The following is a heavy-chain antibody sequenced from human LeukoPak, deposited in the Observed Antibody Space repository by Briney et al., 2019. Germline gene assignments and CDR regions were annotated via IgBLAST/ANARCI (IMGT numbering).Heavy chain of an antibody. CDR3: ARVGAYCSGGSCYLFASDI. D-gene: IGHD2-15*01. Sequence: SGTLSLTCAVSGGSIGSSNWWSWVRQPPGKGLEWIGEIYHSGSTNYNPSLKNRVTISVDKSKNQFSLKLSSVTAADTAVYYCARVGAYCSGGSCYLFASDIWGQGTMVTVSS. CDR2: IYHSGST. CDR1: GGSIGSSNW. V-gene: IGHV4-4*02. J-gene: IGHJ3*02.